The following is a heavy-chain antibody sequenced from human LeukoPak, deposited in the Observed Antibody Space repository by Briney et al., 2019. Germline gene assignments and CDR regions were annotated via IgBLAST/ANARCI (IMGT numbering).Heavy chain of an antibody. D-gene: IGHD1-1*01. CDR3: AKDLVGTPQGGY. J-gene: IGHJ4*02. Sequence: GGSLRLSCAASGFTFSRSAMSWVRQAPGKGLEWVSTITGSGAGTYYADSVKGRFTISRDTSKNTLYLQMNCLRAEDTAVYYCAKDLVGTPQGGYWGQGTLVTVSS. CDR1: GFTFSRSA. CDR2: ITGSGAGT. V-gene: IGHV3-23*01.